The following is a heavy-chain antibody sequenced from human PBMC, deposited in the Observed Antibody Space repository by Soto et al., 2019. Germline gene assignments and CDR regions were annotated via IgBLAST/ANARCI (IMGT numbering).Heavy chain of an antibody. CDR2: ISGSDGKT. Sequence: PXGPLRLACAASGXSFGSYALSWVRQAPGKGLEWVSTISGSDGKTFYEDAVKGRFSISRDTSQNTLYLQMNSLRADDTAIYYCARWSYLDYWGQGTRVTVSS. D-gene: IGHD3-3*01. CDR1: GXSFGSYA. CDR3: ARWSYLDY. V-gene: IGHV3-23*01. J-gene: IGHJ4*02.